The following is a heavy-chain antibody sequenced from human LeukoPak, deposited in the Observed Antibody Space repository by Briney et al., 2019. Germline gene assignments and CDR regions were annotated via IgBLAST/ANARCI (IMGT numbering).Heavy chain of an antibody. CDR1: GYTFTGYY. CDR2: INPNSGGT. V-gene: IGHV1-2*02. J-gene: IGHJ4*02. CDR3: ARGRITIFGVVIYDY. D-gene: IGHD3-3*01. Sequence: ASVKVSCKASGYTFTGYYMHWVRQAPGQGLEWMGWINPNSGGTNYAQKFQGRVTITRNTSISTAYMELSSLRSEDTAVYYCARGRITIFGVVIYDYWGQGTLVTVSS.